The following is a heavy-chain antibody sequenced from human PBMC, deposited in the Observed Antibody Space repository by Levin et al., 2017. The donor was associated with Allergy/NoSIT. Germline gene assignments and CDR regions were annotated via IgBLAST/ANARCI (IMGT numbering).Heavy chain of an antibody. V-gene: IGHV3-7*01. D-gene: IGHD2-2*01. J-gene: IGHJ4*02. Sequence: LSLTCAPSGFPFSNYWMSWVRQAPGKGLEWVASIKQDGSEKYYVDSVKGRFTISRDNAENSLYLQMNSVRVDDTAVYYCVRGSYQLWWGQGTLVTVSS. CDR1: GFPFSNYW. CDR2: IKQDGSEK. CDR3: VRGSYQLW.